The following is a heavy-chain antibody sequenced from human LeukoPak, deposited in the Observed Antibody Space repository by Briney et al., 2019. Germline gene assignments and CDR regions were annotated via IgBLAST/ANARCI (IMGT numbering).Heavy chain of an antibody. D-gene: IGHD6-19*01. V-gene: IGHV3-30*02. J-gene: IGHJ4*02. CDR2: TRYDEDNK. CDR3: AKDTSTISVSGTCFDY. CDR1: GFTFSSYG. Sequence: GGSLRLSCAASGFTFSSYGTNWVRQAPGKGLEWVAFTRYDEDNKYYADSVKGRFTISRDNSKNTLYLQMNSLRAEDTAVYYCAKDTSTISVSGTCFDYWGQGTLVTVSS.